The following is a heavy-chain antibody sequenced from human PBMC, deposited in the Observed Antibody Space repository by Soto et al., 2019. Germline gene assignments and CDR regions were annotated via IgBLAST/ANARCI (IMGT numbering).Heavy chain of an antibody. CDR1: GFTFGDYA. CDR2: IRSNSYGGTT. Sequence: GGSLRLSCTASGFTFGDYAVRWFRQAPGKGLEWVAFIRSNSYGGTTGYAASVEGRFTISRDDSKSIAYLQMNSLKTEDTAVYYCTRGVPPCGCYFDYWGQGTLVTVSS. D-gene: IGHD6-19*01. J-gene: IGHJ4*02. CDR3: TRGVPPCGCYFDY. V-gene: IGHV3-49*03.